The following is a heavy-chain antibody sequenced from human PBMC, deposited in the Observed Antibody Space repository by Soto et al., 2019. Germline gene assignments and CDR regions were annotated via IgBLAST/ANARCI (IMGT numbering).Heavy chain of an antibody. CDR1: GGSISSATYY. V-gene: IGHV4-31*03. CDR2: IHYSGST. Sequence: LSLTCTVSGGSISSATYYWTWARQHPGEGLEWIGCIHYSGSTYYNPSLKSRLTISVDTSKNQFSLKLSSVTVADTAVYFCAREDNTYLKAFDAWGQGTVVTVSS. CDR3: AREDNTYLKAFDA. J-gene: IGHJ3*01. D-gene: IGHD1-1*01.